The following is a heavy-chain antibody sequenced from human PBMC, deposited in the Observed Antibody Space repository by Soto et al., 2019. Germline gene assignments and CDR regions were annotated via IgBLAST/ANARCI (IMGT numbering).Heavy chain of an antibody. V-gene: IGHV3-72*01. CDR3: AMLVGWSGGSNDMDV. CDR1: GLIFSDYH. Sequence: EVQLVESGGGLVQPGGSLRLSCAASGLIFSDYHMDWVRQAPGKGLEWVGRIRRKANSYTTEYAASVKGRFTISRDDSTNSLYLQMNSLTSEDTALYYCAMLVGWSGGSNDMDVWGQGTTVTVSS. D-gene: IGHD6-19*01. J-gene: IGHJ6*02. CDR2: IRRKANSYTT.